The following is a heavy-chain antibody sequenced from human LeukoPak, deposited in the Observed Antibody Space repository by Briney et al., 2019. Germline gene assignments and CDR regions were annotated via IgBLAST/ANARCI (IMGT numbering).Heavy chain of an antibody. Sequence: ASVKVSCKASGYTLTTYDISWVRQATGQGLEWMGWMNPNSGDTGYARKFQGRVTFTRNPSISTAYMELSSLRSDDTAVYYCARGLEDYSTTTYPLLKYWGQGTLVTVAS. J-gene: IGHJ4*02. CDR1: GYTLTTYD. V-gene: IGHV1-8*01. CDR3: ARGLEDYSTTTYPLLKY. CDR2: MNPNSGDT. D-gene: IGHD2/OR15-2a*01.